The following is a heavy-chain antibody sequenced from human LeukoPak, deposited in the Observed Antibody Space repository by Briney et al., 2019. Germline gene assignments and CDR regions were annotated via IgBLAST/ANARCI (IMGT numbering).Heavy chain of an antibody. J-gene: IGHJ4*02. CDR2: FSYNAHS. Sequence: SETLSLTCTVSGGAVSSSNYYWSWIRQSPGKGLEWVGFFSYNAHSDYNPSLKSRVTISVDTSKNQFSLKLSSVTAADTAVYYCARDPAGSGSYYNFDYWGQGTLVTVSS. CDR1: GGAVSSSNYY. CDR3: ARDPAGSGSYYNFDY. V-gene: IGHV4-61*01. D-gene: IGHD3-10*01.